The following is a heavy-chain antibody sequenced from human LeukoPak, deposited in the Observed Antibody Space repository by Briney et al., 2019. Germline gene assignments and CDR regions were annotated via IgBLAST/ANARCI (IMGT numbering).Heavy chain of an antibody. CDR3: ARDTYYYGMDV. V-gene: IGHV3-30-3*01. CDR2: ISYDGSNK. Sequence: GGSLRLSCAASGFTFSSYAMHWVRQAPGKGLEWVAVISYDGSNKYYADSVKGRFTISRDNSKNTPYLQMNSLRAEDTAVYYCARDTYYYGMDVWGQGTTVTVSS. CDR1: GFTFSSYA. J-gene: IGHJ6*02.